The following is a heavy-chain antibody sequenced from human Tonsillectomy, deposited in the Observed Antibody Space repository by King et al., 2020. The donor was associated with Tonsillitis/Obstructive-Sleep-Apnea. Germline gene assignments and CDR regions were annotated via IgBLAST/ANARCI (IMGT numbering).Heavy chain of an antibody. D-gene: IGHD1-1*01. CDR1: GFTFSSYN. CDR2: FSSSNSYI. J-gene: IGHJ6*03. V-gene: IGHV3-21*01. CDR3: AREYNWNDNYYYYYYMDV. Sequence: VQLVESGGGLVKPGGSLRLSCAASGFTFSSYNMNWVRQAPGKGLEWVSSFSSSNSYIYYADSAKGRFTISRDNSKNSLYLQMNSLRAEDTAVYYCAREYNWNDNYYYYYYMDVWGKGTAVTVSS.